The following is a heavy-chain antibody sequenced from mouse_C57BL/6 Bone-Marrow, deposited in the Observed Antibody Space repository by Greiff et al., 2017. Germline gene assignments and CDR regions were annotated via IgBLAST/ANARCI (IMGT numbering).Heavy chain of an antibody. CDR2: IYPRSGNT. CDR3: AREGVWLRAMDY. V-gene: IGHV1-81*01. Sequence: VKLQESGAELARPGASVKLSCKASGYTFTSYGISWVKQRTGQGLEWIGEIYPRSGNTYYNEKFKGKATLTADKSSSTAYMELRSLTSEDSAVYFCAREGVWLRAMDYWGQGTSVTVSS. J-gene: IGHJ4*01. CDR1: GYTFTSYG. D-gene: IGHD2-2*01.